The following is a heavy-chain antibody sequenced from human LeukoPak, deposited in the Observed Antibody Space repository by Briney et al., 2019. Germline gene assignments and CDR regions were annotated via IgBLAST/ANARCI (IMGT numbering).Heavy chain of an antibody. Sequence: SEALSLTCSVSGGSLSSYYWTWIRQPAGKGLEWIGRIFTTGSTNYNPSLMSRVTMSVDTSKNQFSLKMRSVTAADTAVYYCARGDGSTMIRGVSRYGWLDPWGQGTLVTVSS. J-gene: IGHJ5*02. CDR3: ARGDGSTMIRGVSRYGWLDP. CDR1: GGSLSSYY. V-gene: IGHV4-4*07. D-gene: IGHD3-10*01. CDR2: IFTTGST.